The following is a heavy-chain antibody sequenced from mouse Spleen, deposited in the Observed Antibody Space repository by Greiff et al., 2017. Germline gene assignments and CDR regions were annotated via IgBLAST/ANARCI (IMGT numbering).Heavy chain of an antibody. CDR2: IWGGGST. J-gene: IGHJ4*01. D-gene: IGHD2-4*01. Sequence: QVQLQQSGPGLVAPSQSLSITCTVSGFSLTSYGVDWVRQSPGKGLEWLGVIWGGGSTNYNSALKSRLSISKDNSKSQVFLKMNSLQNDDTAMYYCARSYYDYLYAMDYWGQGTSVTVSS. CDR1: GFSLTSYG. CDR3: ARSYYDYLYAMDY. V-gene: IGHV2-6*01.